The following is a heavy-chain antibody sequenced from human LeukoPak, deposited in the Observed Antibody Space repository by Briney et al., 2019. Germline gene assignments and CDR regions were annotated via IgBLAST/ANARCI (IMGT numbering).Heavy chain of an antibody. Sequence: SETLSLTCTVSGGSISSSSYYWGWIRQPPGKGLEWIGSIYYSGSTYYNPSLKSRVTISVDTSKNQFSLKLSSVTAADTAVYYCARLLGGGYSSSFLQHYYMDVWGKGTTVTVSS. J-gene: IGHJ6*03. CDR3: ARLLGGGYSSSFLQHYYMDV. CDR1: GGSISSSSYY. CDR2: IYYSGST. D-gene: IGHD6-6*01. V-gene: IGHV4-39*01.